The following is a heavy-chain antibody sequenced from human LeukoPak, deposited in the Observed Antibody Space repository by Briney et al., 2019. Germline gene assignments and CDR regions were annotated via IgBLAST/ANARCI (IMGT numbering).Heavy chain of an antibody. CDR3: AKYKFGSDYFSN. CDR1: GGSFRGHY. CDR2: INHSGST. D-gene: IGHD2/OR15-2a*01. J-gene: IGHJ4*02. V-gene: IGHV4-34*01. Sequence: SETLSLTCAVYGGSFRGHYWTWIRQPPGKGLEWIGEINHSGSTTYNPSLNNRVTISVDTSKNQFSLKLTSVTAADTAIYYCAKYKFGSDYFSNWGQGTLVTVSS.